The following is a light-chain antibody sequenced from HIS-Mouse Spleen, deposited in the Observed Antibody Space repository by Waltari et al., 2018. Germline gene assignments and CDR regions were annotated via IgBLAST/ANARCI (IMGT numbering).Light chain of an antibody. CDR2: RNN. V-gene: IGLV1-47*01. CDR3: AAWDDSLSGHVV. CDR1: SSNIGSNY. Sequence: QSVLTQPPSASGTPGQRVTISCSGSSSNIGSNYVYWYQQLPGTAPKLLIYRNNQRPSGVADRLSGSKAGTSASLAISGLRSEDEADYYCAAWDDSLSGHVVFGGGTKLTVL. J-gene: IGLJ2*01.